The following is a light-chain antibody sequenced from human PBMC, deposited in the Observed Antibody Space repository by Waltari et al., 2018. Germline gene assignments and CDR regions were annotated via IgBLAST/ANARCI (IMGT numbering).Light chain of an antibody. CDR1: SSDIGGYNR. CDR2: EVS. J-gene: IGLJ2*01. CDR3: SSNEGSKTYI. Sequence: QAALTQPPSMSGSPGQSVTISCTGTSSDIGGYNRVSWYQQNPGKVPKLIIYEVSQRPSGVSDRFSGSKSGKTASLTISGLQAEDEADYYCSSNEGSKTYIFGGGTRLTVL. V-gene: IGLV2-8*01.